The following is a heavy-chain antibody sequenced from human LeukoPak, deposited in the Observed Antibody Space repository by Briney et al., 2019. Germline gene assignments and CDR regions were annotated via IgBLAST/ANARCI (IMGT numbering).Heavy chain of an antibody. Sequence: GASVKVSCKASGYTFTSYYIHWVRQAPGQGLEWVGIINPAGGTTTYAQKFQGRVTMTRDTSTSTVYMGLGSLRSEDTAVYYCARGIVGYCSGGSCENWFDPWGQGTLVTVSS. D-gene: IGHD2-15*01. CDR1: GYTFTSYY. CDR3: ARGIVGYCSGGSCENWFDP. V-gene: IGHV1-46*01. J-gene: IGHJ5*02. CDR2: INPAGGTT.